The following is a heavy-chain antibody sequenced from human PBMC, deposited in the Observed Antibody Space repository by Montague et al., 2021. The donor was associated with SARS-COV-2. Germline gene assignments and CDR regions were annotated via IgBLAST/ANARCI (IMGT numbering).Heavy chain of an antibody. J-gene: IGHJ4*02. D-gene: IGHD3-3*01. Sequence: SETLSLTCVVSGDSISTDNWWTWVRLPPGKGLEWVGEIYHTGSTKYNPTLKSRVTISVDTSKNQFSLKLSSVTAADTAVYYCATLPSSITIFGVVQGYYFDDWGQGTLVTVSS. CDR2: IYHTGST. V-gene: IGHV4-4*02. CDR3: ATLPSSITIFGVVQGYYFDD. CDR1: GDSISTDNW.